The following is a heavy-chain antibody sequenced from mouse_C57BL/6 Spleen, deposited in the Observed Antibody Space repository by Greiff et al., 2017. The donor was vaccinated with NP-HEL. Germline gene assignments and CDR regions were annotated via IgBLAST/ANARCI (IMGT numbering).Heavy chain of an antibody. V-gene: IGHV1-62-2*01. D-gene: IGHD2-3*01. J-gene: IGHJ3*01. CDR3: ARHEEPGYSWFAY. Sequence: VQLQESGAELVEPGASVKLSWKASGYTFTEYTIHWVKQRAGQGLGWIGWVYPGSGRIKYNEKFKDKATLTADKSSSTVYMELSRLTSEDSAVYFCARHEEPGYSWFAYWGQGTLVTVSA. CDR2: VYPGSGRI. CDR1: GYTFTEYT.